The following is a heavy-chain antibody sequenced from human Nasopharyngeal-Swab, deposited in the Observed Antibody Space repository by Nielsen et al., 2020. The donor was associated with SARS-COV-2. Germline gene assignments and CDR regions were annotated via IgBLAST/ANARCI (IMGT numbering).Heavy chain of an antibody. CDR2: IRAAGDST. V-gene: IGHV3-23*01. Sequence: GESLKISCAASGFIFSDFSMTWVRQAPGKGLEWVSTIRAAGDSTIYADSVKGRFTISRDNSKNTVYLQMNSLRADDTALYYCADPPFSEYWGQGTLVTVSS. CDR1: GFIFSDFS. J-gene: IGHJ4*02. CDR3: ADPPFSEY.